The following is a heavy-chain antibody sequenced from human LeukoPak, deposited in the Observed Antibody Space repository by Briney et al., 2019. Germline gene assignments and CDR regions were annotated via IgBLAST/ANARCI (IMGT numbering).Heavy chain of an antibody. Sequence: ASVRLSCKASGYTFTDYYMHWVRQVPGQGLEWMGWINPNSGGTNYAQKFQGRVTMTRDTSISTAYMELSRLRSDDTAVYYCARQSGYCGGGSCAIDYWGEGSLVTVSS. CDR2: INPNSGGT. J-gene: IGHJ4*02. CDR1: GYTFTDYY. CDR3: ARQSGYCGGGSCAIDY. V-gene: IGHV1-2*02. D-gene: IGHD2-15*01.